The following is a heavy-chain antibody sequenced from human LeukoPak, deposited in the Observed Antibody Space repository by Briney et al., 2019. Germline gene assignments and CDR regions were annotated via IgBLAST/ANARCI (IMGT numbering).Heavy chain of an antibody. V-gene: IGHV1-2*02. Sequence: ASVKVSCKASGYTFTGYYMHWVRQAPGQGLEWMGWINPNSGGTNYAQKFQGRVTMTRDTSISTAYMELSRLRSDDTAVYYCASSRYFDWLFRGDAFDIWGQGTMVTVSS. D-gene: IGHD3-9*01. CDR2: INPNSGGT. J-gene: IGHJ3*02. CDR3: ASSRYFDWLFRGDAFDI. CDR1: GYTFTGYY.